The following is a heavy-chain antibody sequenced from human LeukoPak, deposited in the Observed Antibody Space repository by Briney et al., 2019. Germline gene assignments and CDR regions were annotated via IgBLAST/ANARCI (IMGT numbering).Heavy chain of an antibody. D-gene: IGHD5-12*01. V-gene: IGHV1-69*13. CDR1: GGTFSSYA. CDR3: ATGRKWLRKTPYDY. CDR2: IIPIFGTA. J-gene: IGHJ4*02. Sequence: ASVKVSCKASGGTFSSYAISWVRQAPGQGLEWMGGIIPIFGTANYAQKFQGRVTITADESTSTACMELSSLRSEDTAVYYCATGRKWLRKTPYDYWGQGTLVTVSS.